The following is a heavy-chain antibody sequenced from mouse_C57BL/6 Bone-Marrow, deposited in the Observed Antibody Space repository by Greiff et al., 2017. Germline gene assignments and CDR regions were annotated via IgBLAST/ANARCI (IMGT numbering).Heavy chain of an antibody. J-gene: IGHJ4*01. V-gene: IGHV1-39*01. Sequence: VQLQQPGPELVKPGASVKISCKASGYSFTDYSMTWVKQSHGQGLEWIGVINPNDGPTSYNQKFKGKATLTVDQSASTAYMQLNSLTSEDSAVFYCARCGDYEWSIDYWGQGTSLTVSS. CDR1: GYSFTDYS. D-gene: IGHD2-4*01. CDR3: ARCGDYEWSIDY. CDR2: INPNDGPT.